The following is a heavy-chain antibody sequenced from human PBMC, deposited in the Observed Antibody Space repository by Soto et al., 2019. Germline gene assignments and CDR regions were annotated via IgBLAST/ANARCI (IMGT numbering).Heavy chain of an antibody. J-gene: IGHJ4*02. CDR3: AKLDGGGY. V-gene: IGHV4-4*02. CDR1: GGSISSSNW. Sequence: QVQLQESGPGLVKPSGTLSLTCAVSGGSISSSNWWSWVRQPPGKGLEWIGESYHDGNTHYNPSLTSRVTISVDKSENHFALELNSVTAADTAVYYCAKLDGGGYWGQGTLVIVSS. D-gene: IGHD2-15*01. CDR2: SYHDGNT.